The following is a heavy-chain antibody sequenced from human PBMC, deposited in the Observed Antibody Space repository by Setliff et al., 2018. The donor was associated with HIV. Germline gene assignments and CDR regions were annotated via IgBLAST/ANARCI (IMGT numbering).Heavy chain of an antibody. D-gene: IGHD6-13*01. CDR2: IYPGDSKT. CDR1: GYSFTNYW. CDR3: ARTGYSSSWGRFSGYYYYMDV. Sequence: GESLKISCKGSGYSFTNYWIGWVRQMPGKGLEWMGIIYPGDSKTKYSPSFQGQVTISADKSISTAYLQWSSLKASDTATYYCARTGYSSSWGRFSGYYYYMDVWGKGTTVTVSS. J-gene: IGHJ6*03. V-gene: IGHV5-51*01.